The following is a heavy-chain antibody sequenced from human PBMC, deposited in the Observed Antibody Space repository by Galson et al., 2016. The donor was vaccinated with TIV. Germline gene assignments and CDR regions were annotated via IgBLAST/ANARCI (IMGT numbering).Heavy chain of an antibody. CDR1: GDSVSSNSAA. V-gene: IGHV6-1*01. CDR2: TYCRSRCYY. CDR3: ARAAGRNGATCHATCESFDF. D-gene: IGHD3-10*01. J-gene: IGHJ3*01. Sequence: CAISGDSVSSNSAAWNWIRQSPSRGLEWLGRTYCRSRCYYDYAVSVKSRITIESDTSKIQFSLQLNSVTSEDTAVYYCARAAGRNGATCHATCESFDFWGQGTKVTVSS.